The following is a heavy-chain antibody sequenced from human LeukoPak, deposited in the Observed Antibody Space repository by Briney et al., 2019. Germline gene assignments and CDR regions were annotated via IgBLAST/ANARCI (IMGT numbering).Heavy chain of an antibody. J-gene: IGHJ4*02. Sequence: ASVKVSCKASGYTFTSYYMHWVRQAPGQGLEWMGIINPSGGSTSYAQKFQGRVTMTRDMSTSTVYMELSSLRSEDTAVYYCASPRAERSTWYAVDYWGQGTLVTVSA. V-gene: IGHV1-46*01. CDR1: GYTFTSYY. D-gene: IGHD6-13*01. CDR3: ASPRAERSTWYAVDY. CDR2: INPSGGST.